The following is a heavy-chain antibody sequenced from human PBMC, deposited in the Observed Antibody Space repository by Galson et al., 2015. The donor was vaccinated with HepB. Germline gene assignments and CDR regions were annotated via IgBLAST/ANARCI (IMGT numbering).Heavy chain of an antibody. CDR2: IKSKTDGGTT. V-gene: IGHV3-15*01. CDR1: GFTFSNAR. D-gene: IGHD2-2*01. Sequence: SLRLSCAASGFTFSNARMSWVRQAPGKGLEWVGRIKSKTDGGTTDYAAPVKGRFTISRDDSKNTLYLQMNSLKTEDTAVYYCTTGFVVPAAMGVSAFDIWGQGTMVTVSS. CDR3: TTGFVVPAAMGVSAFDI. J-gene: IGHJ3*02.